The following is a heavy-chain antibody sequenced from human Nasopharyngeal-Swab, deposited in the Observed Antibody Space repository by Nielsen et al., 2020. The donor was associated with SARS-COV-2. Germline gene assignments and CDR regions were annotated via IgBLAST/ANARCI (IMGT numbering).Heavy chain of an antibody. CDR2: ISSSSSYI. Sequence: VRQAPGKGLEWVSSISSSSSYIYYADSVKGRFTISRDNAKNSLYLQMNSLRAEDTAVYYRARDSDYYDGVALLWYFDYWGQGTLVTVSS. V-gene: IGHV3-21*01. D-gene: IGHD3-22*01. CDR3: ARDSDYYDGVALLWYFDY. J-gene: IGHJ4*02.